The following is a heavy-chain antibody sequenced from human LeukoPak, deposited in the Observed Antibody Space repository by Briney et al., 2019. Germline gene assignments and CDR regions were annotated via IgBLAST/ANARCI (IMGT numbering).Heavy chain of an antibody. CDR2: ISSSSYI. CDR1: GFTFSSYS. J-gene: IGHJ4*02. V-gene: IGHV3-21*01. Sequence: GGSLRLSCAASGFTFSSYSMNWVRQAPGKGLEWVSSISSSSYIYYADSVKGRFTISRDNAKNSLYLQMNSLRAEGTAVYYCARDKNYYWGQGTLVTVSS. D-gene: IGHD1-7*01. CDR3: ARDKNYY.